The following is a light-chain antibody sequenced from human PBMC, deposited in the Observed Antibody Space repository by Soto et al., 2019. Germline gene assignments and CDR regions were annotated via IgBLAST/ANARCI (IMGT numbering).Light chain of an antibody. CDR2: GAS. CDR1: QSFSSTF. CDR3: QQYASSVT. Sequence: EILLTQSPDSLSLSPGDRATLSCRASQSFSSTFFAWYQQKPGQAPRLLIYGASSRATGIPDRFSGSGSGKDFPLTNSRLEPEDFAVYYCQQYASSVTFGQGTKVEIK. V-gene: IGKV3-20*01. J-gene: IGKJ1*01.